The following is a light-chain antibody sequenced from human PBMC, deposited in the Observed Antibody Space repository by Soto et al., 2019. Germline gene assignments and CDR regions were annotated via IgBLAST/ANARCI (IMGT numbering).Light chain of an antibody. CDR3: QQYYSTPWT. Sequence: DIVMTQSPDSLAVSLGERATINCKSSQSVLYSSNNKNYLAWYQQKPGQPPKLLIYWASTRESGVPDRFSRSGSATDFTLTIGSLQAEDVAVYYCQQYYSTPWTFGQGTKVEIK. CDR1: QSVLYSSNNKNY. V-gene: IGKV4-1*01. CDR2: WAS. J-gene: IGKJ1*01.